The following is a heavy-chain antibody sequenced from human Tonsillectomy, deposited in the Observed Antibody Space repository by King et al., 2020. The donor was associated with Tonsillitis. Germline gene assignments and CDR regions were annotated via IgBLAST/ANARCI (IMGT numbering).Heavy chain of an antibody. D-gene: IGHD6-19*01. CDR1: GGSISSYY. CDR2: LYYSGSA. Sequence: QLQESGPGLVKPSETLSLTCTVSGGSISSYYWSWIRQPPGKRLEGIGYLYYSGSANYNPSLKSRVTISVDTSKSQFSLKLSAVTAADTAVYYCVGDSSGSQALGFDYWGQGTLVAVSS. V-gene: IGHV4-59*08. CDR3: VGDSSGSQALGFDY. J-gene: IGHJ4*02.